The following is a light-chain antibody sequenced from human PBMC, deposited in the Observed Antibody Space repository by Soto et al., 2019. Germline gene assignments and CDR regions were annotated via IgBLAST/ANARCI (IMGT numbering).Light chain of an antibody. Sequence: DIQMTQSPSTLSASVGDRVTSTCRASQSISSWLAWYQQKPGKAPKLLIYDASSLESGVPSRFSGSGSGTEFTLTISSXQPDDFATYYCQQYNSYQWTFGQGTKVDIK. V-gene: IGKV1-5*01. CDR2: DAS. CDR1: QSISSW. J-gene: IGKJ1*01. CDR3: QQYNSYQWT.